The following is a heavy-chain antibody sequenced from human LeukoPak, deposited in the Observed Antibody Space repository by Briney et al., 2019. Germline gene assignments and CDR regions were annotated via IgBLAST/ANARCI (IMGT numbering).Heavy chain of an antibody. CDR2: TSYDGSNK. CDR1: GFAFSTYD. Sequence: GGSLRLSCAASGFAFSTYDMHWVRQAPGKGLEWVAVTSYDGSNKYYADSVKGRFTISRDNSKNTLYLQMNSLRAEDTAVYYCAKGYYYDSSGYPSDAFDIWGQGTMVTVSS. V-gene: IGHV3-30*12. CDR3: AKGYYYDSSGYPSDAFDI. J-gene: IGHJ3*02. D-gene: IGHD3-22*01.